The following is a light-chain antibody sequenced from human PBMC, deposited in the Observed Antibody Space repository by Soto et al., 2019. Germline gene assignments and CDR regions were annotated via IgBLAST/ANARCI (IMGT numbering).Light chain of an antibody. CDR3: GADHGSGSNFVYV. Sequence: QSVLTQPPSASASLGASVTLTCTLSSGYSNYKVDWYQQRPGKGPRFVMRVGTGGIVGSKGDGIPDRFSVLGSGLNRYLTIKNIQEEDESDYHCGADHGSGSNFVYVIGTGTKVTVL. CDR2: VGTGGIVG. V-gene: IGLV9-49*01. J-gene: IGLJ1*01. CDR1: SGYSNYK.